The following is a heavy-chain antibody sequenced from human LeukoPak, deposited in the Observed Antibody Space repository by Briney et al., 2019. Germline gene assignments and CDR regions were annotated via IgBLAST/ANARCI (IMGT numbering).Heavy chain of an antibody. J-gene: IGHJ4*02. V-gene: IGHV3-23*01. CDR3: AKDPHYDYVWGSYRPDY. Sequence: GGSLRLSCVASGFTFSSYAMSWVRQAPGKGLEWVSAISGSGGSTYYADSVKGRFTISRDNSKNTLYLQMNSLRAEDTAVYYCAKDPHYDYVWGSYRPDYWGQGTLVTVSS. CDR1: GFTFSSYA. CDR2: ISGSGGST. D-gene: IGHD3-16*02.